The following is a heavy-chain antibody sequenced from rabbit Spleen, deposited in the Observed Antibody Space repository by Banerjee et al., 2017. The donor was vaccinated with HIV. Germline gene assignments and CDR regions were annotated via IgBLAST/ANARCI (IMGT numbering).Heavy chain of an antibody. Sequence: QSLEESGGDLVKPGASLTLTCTASGVSFSSNYYMCWVRQAPGKGLEWIACIDSGSSGFTYFASWAKGRFTISKASATTVTLQMTSLTAADTATYFCARGAGGVGGGYALWGQGTLVTVS. CDR2: IDSGSSGFT. CDR3: ARGAGGVGGGYAL. D-gene: IGHD6-1*01. CDR1: GVSFSSNYY. V-gene: IGHV1S40*01. J-gene: IGHJ3*01.